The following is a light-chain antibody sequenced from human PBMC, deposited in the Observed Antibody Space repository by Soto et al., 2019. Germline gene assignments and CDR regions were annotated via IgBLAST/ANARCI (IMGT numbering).Light chain of an antibody. CDR3: QQNNNWPRT. Sequence: EIVMTQSPATLSVSPGERVTLSCRASQSVSSNLAWYQQKPGQAPRLLIYGASTRATDIPVRFSGSGSGTEFTLTISSLQSEDVAVYYCQQNNNWPRTFGQGTKVDIK. V-gene: IGKV3-15*01. CDR2: GAS. J-gene: IGKJ1*01. CDR1: QSVSSN.